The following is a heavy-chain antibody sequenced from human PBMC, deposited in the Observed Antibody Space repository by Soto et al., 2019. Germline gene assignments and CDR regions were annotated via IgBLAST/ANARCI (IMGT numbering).Heavy chain of an antibody. D-gene: IGHD3-22*01. CDR2: IIPIFGTA. J-gene: IGHJ1*01. V-gene: IGHV1-69*01. Sequence: QVQLVQSGAEVKKPGSSVKVSCKASGGTFSSYAISWVRQAPGQGLEWMGGIIPIFGTANYAQKFQGRVTITADESTSTAYMELSSLRSGDTAVYYCARDRAYYDSSGYTAEYFQHWGQGTLVTVSS. CDR3: ARDRAYYDSSGYTAEYFQH. CDR1: GGTFSSYA.